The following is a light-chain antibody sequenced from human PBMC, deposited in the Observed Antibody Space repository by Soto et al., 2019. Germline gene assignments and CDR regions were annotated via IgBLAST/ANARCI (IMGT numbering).Light chain of an antibody. J-gene: IGLJ1*01. CDR2: SNN. CDR3: AAWDDSLSGYV. Sequence: QSVLTQPPSASGTPGQRVTISCSGSSSNIGGNAVNWYQQLPGTTPKLLIYSNNQRPSGVPDRFSGSKSGTSASLAISGLQSEDEADYYFAAWDDSLSGYVFGTGTKVTVL. V-gene: IGLV1-44*01. CDR1: SSNIGGNA.